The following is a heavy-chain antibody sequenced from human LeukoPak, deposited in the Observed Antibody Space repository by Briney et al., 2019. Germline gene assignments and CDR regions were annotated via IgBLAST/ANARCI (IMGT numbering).Heavy chain of an antibody. CDR1: GGTFSSYA. J-gene: IGHJ5*02. D-gene: IGHD2-21*02. V-gene: IGHV1-69*13. CDR3: ARNGVVVTAILNWFDP. CDR2: IIPIFGTA. Sequence: ASVKVSCEASGGTFSSYAISWVRQAPGQGLEWMGGIIPIFGTANYAQKFQGRVTITADESTSTAYMELSSLRSEDTAVYYCARNGVVVTAILNWFDPWGQGTLVTVSS.